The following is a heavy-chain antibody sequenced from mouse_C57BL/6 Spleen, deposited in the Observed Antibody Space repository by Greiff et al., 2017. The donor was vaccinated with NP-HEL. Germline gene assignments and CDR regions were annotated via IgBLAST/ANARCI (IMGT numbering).Heavy chain of an antibody. J-gene: IGHJ3*01. D-gene: IGHD4-1*01. Sequence: QVQLQQSGAELVKPGASVKISCKASGYAFSSYWMNWVKQRPGKGLEWIGQIYPGDGDTNYNGKFKGKATLTADKSSSTAYMQLSSLTSEDSAVYFCGRNDPGAWFAYWGQGTLVTVSA. V-gene: IGHV1-80*01. CDR3: GRNDPGAWFAY. CDR2: IYPGDGDT. CDR1: GYAFSSYW.